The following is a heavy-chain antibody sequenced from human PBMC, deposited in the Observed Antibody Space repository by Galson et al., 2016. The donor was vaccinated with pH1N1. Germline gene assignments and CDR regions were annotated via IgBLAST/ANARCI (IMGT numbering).Heavy chain of an antibody. CDR3: ARQRPRPVVVPAAASD. J-gene: IGHJ4*02. V-gene: IGHV4-39*01. CDR1: GGSISSSSYY. Sequence: SETLSLTCTVSGGSISSSSYYWGWIRQPPGKGLEWIGSIFYSGSTNYNPSLQSPVTISVDTSKDQFSLKLTSVPAADTAVYYCARQRPRPVVVPAAASDWGQGTLVTVSS. D-gene: IGHD2-2*01. CDR2: IFYSGST.